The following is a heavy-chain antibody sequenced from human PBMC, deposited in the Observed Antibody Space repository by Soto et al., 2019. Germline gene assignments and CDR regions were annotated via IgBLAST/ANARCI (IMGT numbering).Heavy chain of an antibody. CDR2: IIPIFGTA. CDR3: ARHLGGNHYYYCMDV. CDR1: GGTFSSYA. D-gene: IGHD1-26*01. Sequence: QVQLVQSGAEVKKPGSSVKVSCKASGGTFSSYAISWVRQAPGQGLEWMGGIIPIFGTADYAQKFQGRVTITADDFTSTASMELSSLRSEDTAVYYCARHLGGNHYYYCMDVWGQGTTVTVSS. J-gene: IGHJ6*02. V-gene: IGHV1-69*12.